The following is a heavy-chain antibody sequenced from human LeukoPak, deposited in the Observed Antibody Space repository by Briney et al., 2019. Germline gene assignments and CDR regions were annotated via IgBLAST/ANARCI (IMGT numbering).Heavy chain of an antibody. Sequence: SGTLSLTCAVSGGPISSSNWWSWVRQPPGKGLEWIGEIYHSGSTNYNPSLKSRVTISVDKSKNQFSLKLSSVTAADTAVYYCARVGPGYDFWSGYPYLDYWGQGTLVTVSS. CDR1: GGPISSSNW. V-gene: IGHV4-4*02. J-gene: IGHJ4*02. CDR2: IYHSGST. CDR3: ARVGPGYDFWSGYPYLDY. D-gene: IGHD3-3*01.